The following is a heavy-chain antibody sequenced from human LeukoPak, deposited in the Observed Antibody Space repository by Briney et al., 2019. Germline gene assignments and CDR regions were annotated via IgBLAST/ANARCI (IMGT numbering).Heavy chain of an antibody. CDR3: ARHAAVLLWFGESHRRVSFDY. CDR2: INHSGST. V-gene: IGHV4-34*01. D-gene: IGHD3-10*01. CDR1: GGSFSGYY. J-gene: IGHJ4*02. Sequence: SETLSLTCAVYGGSFSGYYWSWIRQPPGKGLEWIGEINHSGSTNYNPSLKSRVTISVDTSKNQFSLKLSSVTAADTAVYYCARHAAVLLWFGESHRRVSFDYWGQGTLVTVSS.